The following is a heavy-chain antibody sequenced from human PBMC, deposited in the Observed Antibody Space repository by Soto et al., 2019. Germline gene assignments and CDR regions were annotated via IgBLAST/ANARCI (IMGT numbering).Heavy chain of an antibody. J-gene: IGHJ3*02. CDR1: GFTFTSYS. CDR2: ISGSSAYI. V-gene: IGHV3-21*01. CDR3: AGQKDAFHI. Sequence: EVQLVESGGGLVKPGGSLRLSCAASGFTFTSYSMNWVRQAPGKGLEWVSSISGSSAYIYYADSVKGRFTISRDNVKNSLYLQMNSMRAEDTAVYYCAGQKDAFHIWGEGTMVAVSS.